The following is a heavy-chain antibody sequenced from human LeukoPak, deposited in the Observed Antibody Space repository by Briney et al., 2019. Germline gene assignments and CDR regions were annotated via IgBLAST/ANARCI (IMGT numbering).Heavy chain of an antibody. Sequence: KPGGSLRLXCAASGFTCSDYYMRWIRQAPGKGLEWVSYISSSGSTIYYADSVKGRFTISRDNAKNSVYLQMNSLRAEDTAVYYCARGLVGEDYYYYYYMDVWGKGTTVTVSS. CDR3: ARGLVGEDYYYYYYMDV. CDR2: ISSSGSTI. J-gene: IGHJ6*03. D-gene: IGHD3-10*01. V-gene: IGHV3-11*04. CDR1: GFTCSDYY.